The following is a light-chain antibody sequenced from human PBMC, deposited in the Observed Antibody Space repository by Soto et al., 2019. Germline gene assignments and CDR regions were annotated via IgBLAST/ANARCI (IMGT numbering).Light chain of an antibody. CDR2: GAS. V-gene: IGKV3-20*01. CDR3: QQYGSSPPT. Sequence: EIVLTQSPGTLSLSPGERATLSYRASQSVSSSYLAWHQQKPGQAPRLLIYGASSRATGIPDRFSGSGSGTDFTLTISRLEREDFAVYYCQQYGSSPPTFGQGTKVEIK. CDR1: QSVSSSY. J-gene: IGKJ1*01.